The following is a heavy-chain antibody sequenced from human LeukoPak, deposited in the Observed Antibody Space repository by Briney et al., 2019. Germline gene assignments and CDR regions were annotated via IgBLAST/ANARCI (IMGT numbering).Heavy chain of an antibody. CDR2: MFHSGSP. J-gene: IGHJ4*02. CDR3: ARGSRYCSTTSCSSFDY. V-gene: IGHV4-59*01. D-gene: IGHD2-2*01. Sequence: PSETLSLTCTVSRGPISSYYWNWIRQSPRRGLEWIGYMFHSGSPNYNPSLKRRVAISIDTSKNQFSLKLSSVTAADTAVYYCARGSRYCSTTSCSSFDYWGQGTLVTVSS. CDR1: RGPISSYY.